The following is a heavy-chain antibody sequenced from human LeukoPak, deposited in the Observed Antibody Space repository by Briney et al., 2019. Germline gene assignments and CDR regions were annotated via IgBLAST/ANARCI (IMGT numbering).Heavy chain of an antibody. CDR1: GGSISSYY. Sequence: SETLSLTCTVSGGSISSYYWSWIRQPPGKGLEWIGYIYYSGSTNYNPSLKSRVTISVDTSKNQFSLKLSSVTAADTAVYYYARDYDSSGYDAFDIWGQGTMVTVSS. V-gene: IGHV4-59*01. CDR2: IYYSGST. J-gene: IGHJ3*02. CDR3: ARDYDSSGYDAFDI. D-gene: IGHD3-22*01.